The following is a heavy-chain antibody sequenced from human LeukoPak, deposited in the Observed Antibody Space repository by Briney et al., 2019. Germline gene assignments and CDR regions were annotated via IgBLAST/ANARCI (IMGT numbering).Heavy chain of an antibody. V-gene: IGHV1-18*01. CDR2: ISAYNGNT. Sequence: ASVKVFCKASGYTFTSYGISWVRQAPGQGLEWMGWISAYNGNTNYAQKLQGRVTMTTDTSTSTAYMELRSLRSDDTAVYYCARDLRVGAILSVYNYWGQGTLVTVSX. J-gene: IGHJ4*02. D-gene: IGHD1-26*01. CDR1: GYTFTSYG. CDR3: ARDLRVGAILSVYNY.